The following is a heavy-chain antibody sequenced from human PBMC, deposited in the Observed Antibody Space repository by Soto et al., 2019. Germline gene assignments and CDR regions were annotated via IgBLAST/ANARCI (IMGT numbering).Heavy chain of an antibody. D-gene: IGHD5-18*01. J-gene: IGHJ4*02. CDR1: GFTFSSYA. Sequence: GGSLRLSCAASGFTFSSYAMSWVRQAPGKGLEWVSAISGSGGSTYYAYSVKGRITISRDNSKNTLYLQMNSLRAEDTAVYYCAVPSGGGNVDTAMVFYYWGQGTLVTVSS. CDR2: ISGSGGST. V-gene: IGHV3-23*01. CDR3: AVPSGGGNVDTAMVFYY.